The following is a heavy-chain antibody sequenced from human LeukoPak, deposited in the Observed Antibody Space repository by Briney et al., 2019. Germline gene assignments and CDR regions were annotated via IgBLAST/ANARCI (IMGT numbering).Heavy chain of an antibody. CDR3: ANNEGQLAFHGMDV. Sequence: GGSLRLSCVASGFTFSTHTMNWVRQAPGKGLEWVSSISSASTYIYSADSVRGRFTISRDNAKNTLYLQMNSLRAEDTAVYYCANNEGQLAFHGMDVWGQGTTVTVSS. D-gene: IGHD6-13*01. J-gene: IGHJ6*02. V-gene: IGHV3-21*04. CDR1: GFTFSTHT. CDR2: ISSASTYI.